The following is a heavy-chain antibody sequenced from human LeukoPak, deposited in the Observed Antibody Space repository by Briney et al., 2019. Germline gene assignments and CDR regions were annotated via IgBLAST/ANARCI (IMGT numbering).Heavy chain of an antibody. CDR2: IRYDGSNK. CDR1: GFTYSSYG. CDR3: AKDNPRWTDHNFDY. J-gene: IGHJ4*02. V-gene: IGHV3-30*02. D-gene: IGHD5-24*01. Sequence: GGSLRLSCAASGFTYSSYGMHWVRQAPGKGLEWVAFIRYDGSNKYYADSVKGRFTISRDNSKNTLYLQMNSLRAEDTAVYYCAKDNPRWTDHNFDYWGQGTLVTVSS.